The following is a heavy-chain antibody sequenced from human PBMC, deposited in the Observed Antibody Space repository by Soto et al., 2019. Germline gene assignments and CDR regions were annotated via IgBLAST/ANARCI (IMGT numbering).Heavy chain of an antibody. CDR1: GFSFANYA. V-gene: IGHV3-23*01. J-gene: IGHJ4*02. D-gene: IGHD1-1*01. Sequence: EMQLLESGGGLVQPGGSLRLSCKASGFSFANYAMAWVRQPQGKGLEWVSSVTGSGDTSYYADSVKGRFTISRDNSKWTLYLQMNSLRVDDTSFYYCVEPGAYWTGWGQRTPVTVSS. CDR3: VEPGAYWTG. CDR2: VTGSGDTS.